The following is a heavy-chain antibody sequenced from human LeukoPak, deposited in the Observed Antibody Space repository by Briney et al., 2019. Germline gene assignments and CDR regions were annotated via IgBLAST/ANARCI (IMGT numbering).Heavy chain of an antibody. D-gene: IGHD6-13*01. CDR2: IKHDGSQT. V-gene: IGHV3-7*01. J-gene: IGHJ5*02. CDR3: ARDRGVSADGTVGWFDP. Sequence: PGGSLRLSCVSSGFNFNNYWMGWVGQVPGKGLAWVAHIKHDGSQTTYMDSVKGRFSISRDNAKKSLYLQMNSLRAEDTAVYHCARDRGVSADGTVGWFDPWGQGALVTVSP. CDR1: GFNFNNYW.